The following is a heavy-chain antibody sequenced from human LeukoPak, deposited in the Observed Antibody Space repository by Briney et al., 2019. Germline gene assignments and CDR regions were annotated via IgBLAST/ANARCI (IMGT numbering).Heavy chain of an antibody. V-gene: IGHV1-46*01. J-gene: IGHJ6*02. CDR2: INPSGGST. D-gene: IGHD6-19*01. CDR3: ARSDGYSSGWYGGLYYYYGMDV. CDR1: GYTFTSYY. Sequence: ASVKVSCKASGYTFTSYYMHWVRQAPGQGLEWMGIINPSGGSTSYAQKFQGRVTMTRDTSTSTAYMELRSLRSDDTAVYYCARSDGYSSGWYGGLYYYYGMDVWGQGTTVTVSS.